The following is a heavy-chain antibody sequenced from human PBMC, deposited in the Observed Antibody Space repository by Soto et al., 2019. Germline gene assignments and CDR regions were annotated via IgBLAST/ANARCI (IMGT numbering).Heavy chain of an antibody. CDR2: ISSSGSVI. CDR1: GFTFSDYY. Sequence: QVQLVESGGGLVKPGGSLRLSCTASGFTFSDYYMTWIRQAPGKGLEWISYISSSGSVIYYADSVKGRFTISRDNAKNSLYLQMNNLRDEDTAVYYCARGRGRRYCSSSNCEHEMDYCGQGTQVTVSS. CDR3: ARGRGRRYCSSSNCEHEMDY. J-gene: IGHJ4*02. V-gene: IGHV3-11*01. D-gene: IGHD2-2*01.